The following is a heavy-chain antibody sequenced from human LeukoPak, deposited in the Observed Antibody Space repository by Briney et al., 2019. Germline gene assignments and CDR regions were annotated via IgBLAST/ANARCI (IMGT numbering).Heavy chain of an antibody. Sequence: PSEALSLTCAVYGGSFSGYYWSWIRQPPGKGLEWIGEINHSGSTNYNPSLKSRVTISVDTSKNQFSLKLSSVTDADTAVYYCARGSRYYDFWSGYDYYYYYMDVWGKGTTVTVSS. D-gene: IGHD3-3*01. CDR2: INHSGST. CDR3: ARGSRYYDFWSGYDYYYYYMDV. V-gene: IGHV4-34*01. J-gene: IGHJ6*03. CDR1: GGSFSGYY.